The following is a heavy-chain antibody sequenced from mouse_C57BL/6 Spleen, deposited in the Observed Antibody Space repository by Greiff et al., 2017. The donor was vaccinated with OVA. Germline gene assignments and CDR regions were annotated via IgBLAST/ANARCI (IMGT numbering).Heavy chain of an antibody. CDR2: IYPGSGNT. CDR1: GYTFTDYY. J-gene: IGHJ4*01. Sequence: QVQLQQSGAELVRPGASVKLSCKASGYTFTDYYINWVKQRPGQGLEWIARIYPGSGNTYYNEKFKGKAPLTAAKSSSTAYMQLSSLTSEDSAVYICARGILRPGGHYYAMDYWGQGTSVTVSS. CDR3: ARGILRPGGHYYAMDY. V-gene: IGHV1-76*01. D-gene: IGHD1-2*01.